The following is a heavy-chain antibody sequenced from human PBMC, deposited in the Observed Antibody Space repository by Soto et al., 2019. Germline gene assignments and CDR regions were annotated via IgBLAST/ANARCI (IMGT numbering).Heavy chain of an antibody. CDR2: INHSGST. J-gene: IGHJ4*02. CDR1: GGSFSGYY. Sequence: SETLSLTCAVYGGSFSGYYWSWIRQPPGKGLEWIGEINHSGSTNYNPSLKSRVTISVDTSKNQFSLKLSSVTAADTAVYYCARGGIVATITTHFDYWGQGTLVTVSS. CDR3: ARGGIVATITTHFDY. D-gene: IGHD5-12*01. V-gene: IGHV4-34*01.